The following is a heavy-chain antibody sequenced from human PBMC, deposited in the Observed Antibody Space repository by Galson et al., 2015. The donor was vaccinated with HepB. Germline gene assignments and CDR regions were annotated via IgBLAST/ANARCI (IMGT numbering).Heavy chain of an antibody. Sequence: SLRLSCAASGFTFSSYWMSWVRQAPGKGLEWVSYISSSGSNIYYADSVKGRFTISRDNAKNSLYLQMNSLRAEDTAVYYCARDSSGYYNCYFDYWGQGTLVTVSS. CDR1: GFTFSSYW. CDR2: ISSSGSNI. D-gene: IGHD3-22*01. J-gene: IGHJ4*02. CDR3: ARDSSGYYNCYFDY. V-gene: IGHV3-11*01.